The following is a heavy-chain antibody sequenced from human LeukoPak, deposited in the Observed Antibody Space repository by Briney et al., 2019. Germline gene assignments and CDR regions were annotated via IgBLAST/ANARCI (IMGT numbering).Heavy chain of an antibody. J-gene: IGHJ3*02. Sequence: GEALQSSCKGSGYRFTRYWIGWERQMPGKGLEWMGIIYPGDSDTRYSPSFQGQVTMSSDKSISTPYLQWISLKASHSATDYCARLWGYCRGGSCHDPFDIWGQGTKVTVSS. CDR2: IYPGDSDT. D-gene: IGHD2-15*01. CDR1: GYRFTRYW. V-gene: IGHV5-51*01. CDR3: ARLWGYCRGGSCHDPFDI.